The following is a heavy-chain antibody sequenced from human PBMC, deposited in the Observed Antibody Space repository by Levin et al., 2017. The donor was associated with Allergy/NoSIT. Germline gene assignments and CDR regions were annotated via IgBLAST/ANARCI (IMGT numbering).Heavy chain of an antibody. CDR2: IYPGDSDT. CDR3: ARLNEIPAAIKTGWFDP. D-gene: IGHD2-2*01. CDR1: GYSFTSYW. V-gene: IGHV5-51*01. Sequence: GGSLRLSCKGSGYSFTSYWIGWVRQMPGKGLEWMGIIYPGDSDTRYSPSFQGQVTISADKSISTAYLQWSSLKASDTAMYYCARLNEIPAAIKTGWFDPWGQGTLVTVSS. J-gene: IGHJ5*02.